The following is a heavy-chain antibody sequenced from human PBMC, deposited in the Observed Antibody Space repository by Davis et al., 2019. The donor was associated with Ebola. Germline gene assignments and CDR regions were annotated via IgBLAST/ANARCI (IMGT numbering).Heavy chain of an antibody. CDR2: IYPADSDT. D-gene: IGHD2-15*01. CDR3: ARHYCSGGRCYSGGYYYYYDMDV. Sequence: GESLNTSCKGSGYRLTSYWIAWVRQMPGKGLEWMGIIYPADSDTRYSPSFQGQVTISADKSISTAYLQWSSLKASDTAMYYCARHYCSGGRCYSGGYYYYYDMDVWGQGTTVTVSS. V-gene: IGHV5-51*01. CDR1: GYRLTSYW. J-gene: IGHJ6*02.